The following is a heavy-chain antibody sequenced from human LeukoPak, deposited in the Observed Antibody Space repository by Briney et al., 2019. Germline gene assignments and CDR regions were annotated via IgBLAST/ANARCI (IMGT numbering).Heavy chain of an antibody. Sequence: SLRLSCAASGVTFSSYAMHWVRQAPGKGLEWVAVISYDGSNKYYADSVKGRFTTARDNSKNTLYLQMNSLSAEDTAVYYGARGALVGATTRSGIDYWGQGTLVTVSS. J-gene: IGHJ4*02. CDR2: ISYDGSNK. D-gene: IGHD1-26*01. V-gene: IGHV3-30-3*01. CDR3: ARGALVGATTRSGIDY. CDR1: GVTFSSYA.